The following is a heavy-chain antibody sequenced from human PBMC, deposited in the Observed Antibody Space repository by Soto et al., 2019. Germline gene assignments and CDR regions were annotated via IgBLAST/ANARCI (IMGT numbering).Heavy chain of an antibody. D-gene: IGHD4-4*01. CDR2: IFPRDFDV. V-gene: IGHV5-51*01. CDR3: ARLVSLLQPIDS. Sequence: GESLKIACQTSGDTLTNYWIGWVRQMPGGGLEWLGLIFPRDFDVRYSPSFEGQVTISADRSTATAFLQCRSLEASDSALYFCARLVSLLQPIDSWGQGTTVTVSS. CDR1: GDTLTNYW. J-gene: IGHJ6*02.